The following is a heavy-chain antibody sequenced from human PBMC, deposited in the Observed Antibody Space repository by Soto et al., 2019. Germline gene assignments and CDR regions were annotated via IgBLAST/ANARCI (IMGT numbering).Heavy chain of an antibody. D-gene: IGHD6-13*01. CDR2: IYDSGNT. J-gene: IGHJ4*02. V-gene: IGHV4-30-2*01. Sequence: QLQLQESGSGLVKPSQTLSLTCAVSGGSISGTTYSWSWIRQPPGKGLEWIGYIYDSGNTYCNPSLKSQFSISVDRSKNQFSLKLSSVTAADTAVYYCARGQGAAAGHSNFDYWGQGALVTVSS. CDR1: GGSISGTTYS. CDR3: ARGQGAAAGHSNFDY.